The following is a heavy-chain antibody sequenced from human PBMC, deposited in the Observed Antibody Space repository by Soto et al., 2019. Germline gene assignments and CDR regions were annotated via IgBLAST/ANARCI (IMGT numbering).Heavy chain of an antibody. J-gene: IGHJ4*02. V-gene: IGHV3-11*01. D-gene: IGHD3-22*01. CDR1: GFTFSDNY. Sequence: PGGSLRLSCAASGFTFSDNYMSWIRQAPGKGLEWVSYISSSGSITYYADSVKGRFTISRDNAKNSLYLQMNSLRAEDTAVYYCARDLGYYESDGYFDYWGQGALVTVSS. CDR2: ISSSGSIT. CDR3: ARDLGYYESDGYFDY.